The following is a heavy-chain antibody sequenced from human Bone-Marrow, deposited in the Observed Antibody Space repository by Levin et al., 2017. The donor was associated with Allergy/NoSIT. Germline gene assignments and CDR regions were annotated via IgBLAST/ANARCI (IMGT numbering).Heavy chain of an antibody. J-gene: IGHJ4*02. Sequence: GGSLRLSCKASGYTFTSYYMHWVRQAPGQGLEWMGIINPSGGSTSYAQKFQGRVTMTRDTSTSTVYMELSSLRSEDTAVYYCARGGEHIVVVTAMGSLGYWGQGTLVTVSS. CDR3: ARGGEHIVVVTAMGSLGY. CDR2: INPSGGST. V-gene: IGHV1-46*01. D-gene: IGHD2-21*02. CDR1: GYTFTSYY.